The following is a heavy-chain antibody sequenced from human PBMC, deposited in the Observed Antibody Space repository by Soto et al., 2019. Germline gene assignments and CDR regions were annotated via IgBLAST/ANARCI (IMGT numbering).Heavy chain of an antibody. J-gene: IGHJ3*02. Sequence: PGGSLRLSCAASGFTFSSYAMHWVRQAPGKGLERVGVISYDGSNKCGATSVKGPLTSSRDNSKNTLYLQMNSLRAADTAVYYCARYCRGYYDSSGYYLDALDIWGQETMVTVSS. CDR1: GFTFSSYA. V-gene: IGHV3-30-3*01. CDR2: ISYDGSNK. D-gene: IGHD3-22*01. CDR3: ARYCRGYYDSSGYYLDALDI.